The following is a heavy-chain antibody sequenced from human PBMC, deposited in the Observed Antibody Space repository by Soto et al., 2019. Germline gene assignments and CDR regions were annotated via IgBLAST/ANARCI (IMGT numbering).Heavy chain of an antibody. J-gene: IGHJ6*02. V-gene: IGHV4-59*12. CDR2: IYHSGST. Sequence: SETLSLTCTVSGGSISSYYWSWIRQPAGKGLEWIGEIYHSGSTNYNPSLKSRVTISVDKSKNQFSLKLSSVTAADTAVYYCAKSSSAGEYYYYGMDVWGQGTTVTVSS. CDR3: AKSSSAGEYYYYGMDV. CDR1: GGSISSYY. D-gene: IGHD6-6*01.